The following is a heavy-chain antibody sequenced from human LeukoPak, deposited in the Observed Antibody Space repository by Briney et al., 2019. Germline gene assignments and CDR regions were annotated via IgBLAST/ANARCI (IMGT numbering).Heavy chain of an antibody. CDR3: ARGAAAGDY. V-gene: IGHV4-61*02. Sequence: PSETPSLTCTVSGGSISSGSYYWRWIRQPAGKGLEWIGRIYTSGITNYNPSLTSRVTISVDTSKNQSSLKLSSVTAAAAAVYYCARGAAAGDYWGQGTLATASS. D-gene: IGHD6-13*01. J-gene: IGHJ4*02. CDR2: IYTSGIT. CDR1: GGSISSGSYY.